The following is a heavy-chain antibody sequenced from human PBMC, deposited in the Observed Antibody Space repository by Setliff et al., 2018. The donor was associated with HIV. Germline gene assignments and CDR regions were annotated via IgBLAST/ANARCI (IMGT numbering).Heavy chain of an antibody. V-gene: IGHV1-69*13. CDR2: IIPIFGST. CDR3: ARDDHYYDMGSILSDWFFDL. Sequence: SVKVSCKASGGTFIKYSMNWVRQAPGQGPEWMGGIIPIFGSTTYAQKFQGRVTITADESKNTVEMELSSLTSEDTAVYYCARDDHYYDMGSILSDWFFDLWDRGTLVTVS. J-gene: IGHJ2*01. CDR1: GGTFIKYS. D-gene: IGHD3-22*01.